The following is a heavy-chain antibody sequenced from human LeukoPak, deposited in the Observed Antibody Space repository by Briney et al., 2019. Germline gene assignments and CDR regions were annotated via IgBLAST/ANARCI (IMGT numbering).Heavy chain of an antibody. CDR2: ISGSGGST. CDR1: GFTFSSYA. V-gene: IGHV3-23*01. CDR3: AKDRYSSSWYDY. J-gene: IGHJ4*02. D-gene: IGHD6-13*01. Sequence: GGSLRLSCTASGFTFSSYAMSWVRQAPGKGLEWVSAISGSGGSTYYADSVKGRFTISRDNSKNTLYLQMNSLRAEDTAVYYCAKDRYSSSWYDYWGQGTLVTVSS.